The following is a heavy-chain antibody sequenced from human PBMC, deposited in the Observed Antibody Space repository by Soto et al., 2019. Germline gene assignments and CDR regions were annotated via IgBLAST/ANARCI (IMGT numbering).Heavy chain of an antibody. V-gene: IGHV3-21*01. Sequence: GGSLRLSCAASGFTFSSYSMNWVRQAPGKGLEWVSSISSSSSYIYYADSVKGRFTISRDNAKNSLYLQMNSLRAEDTAVYYCARDMEMATIPYYWGQGTLVTVSS. CDR2: ISSSSSYI. CDR3: ARDMEMATIPYY. J-gene: IGHJ4*02. CDR1: GFTFSSYS. D-gene: IGHD5-12*01.